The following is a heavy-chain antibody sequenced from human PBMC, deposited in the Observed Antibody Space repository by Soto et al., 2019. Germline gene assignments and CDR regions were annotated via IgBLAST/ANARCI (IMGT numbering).Heavy chain of an antibody. CDR1: GYTFTSYY. V-gene: IGHV1-46*01. CDR3: AREEYYYYSIGYYSTQYYSSHYLMDV. D-gene: IGHD3-22*01. J-gene: IGHJ6*02. CDR2: INPSGGST. Sequence: ASVKVSCKASGYTFTSYYMHWVRQAPGQGLEWVGIINPSGGSTSYAQKFQGRVTMTRGTSTSTVYMELSRLRAEDTAVYYCAREEYYYYSIGYYSTQYYSSHYLMDVWGQGTTVTVSS.